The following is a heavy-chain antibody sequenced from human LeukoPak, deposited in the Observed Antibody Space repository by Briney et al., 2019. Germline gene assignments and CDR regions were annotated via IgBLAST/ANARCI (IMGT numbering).Heavy chain of an antibody. J-gene: IGHJ4*02. V-gene: IGHV4-34*01. Sequence: SPSPSLSLTCAVEGGSFNNYDWSWVRQHPGKGLEWIKEINQSGRTNSNPSLKSRVTISVDPSNSQSSLKLSSLPAADTAVYYCARHNDSSRVFDYCGQGNLVTVSS. CDR3: ARHNDSSRVFDY. D-gene: IGHD3-22*01. CDR2: INQSGRT. CDR1: GGSFNNYD.